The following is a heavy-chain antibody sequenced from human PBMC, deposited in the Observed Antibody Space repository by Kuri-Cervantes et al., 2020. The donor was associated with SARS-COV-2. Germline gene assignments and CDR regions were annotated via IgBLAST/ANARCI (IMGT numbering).Heavy chain of an antibody. V-gene: IGHV4-59*08. D-gene: IGHD1-26*01. J-gene: IGHJ6*02. CDR1: GGPISSYY. CDR3: ARHGRRVNYYYYGMDV. Sequence: ESLKISCTVSGGPISSYYWSWIRQPPGKGLEWIAYLSYSGSTTYNPSLKGRVTISVDTSKNQFSLKLSSVTAADTAVYYCARHGRRVNYYYYGMDVWGQGTTVAVSS. CDR2: LSYSGST.